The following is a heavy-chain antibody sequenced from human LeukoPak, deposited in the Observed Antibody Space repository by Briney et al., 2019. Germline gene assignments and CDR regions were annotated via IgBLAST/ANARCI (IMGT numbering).Heavy chain of an antibody. V-gene: IGHV3-21*01. CDR2: IISTSDT. CDR1: GFIFSTYN. D-gene: IGHD4-17*01. J-gene: IGHJ4*02. CDR3: ASVRSGDTRDFDY. Sequence: GGSLRLSCAASGFIFSTYNMNWVRQAPGKGLEWVSSIISTSDTYYADSVKGRFTIPRDNAKNSLYLQMNSLRAEDTAIYYCASVRSGDTRDFDYWGQGTLVTVSS.